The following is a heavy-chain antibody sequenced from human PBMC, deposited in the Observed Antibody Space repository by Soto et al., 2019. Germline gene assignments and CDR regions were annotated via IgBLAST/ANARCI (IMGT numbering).Heavy chain of an antibody. CDR3: ARAVATGAEY. J-gene: IGHJ4*02. Sequence: GGSLRLSCAASGFTISTYWMSWVRQVPGKGLEWVAHIKQDGTETYYVDSVKGRLTISRDNAKNLLYLQMNSLRAEDTAVFYCARAVATGAEYWGQGTLVTVSS. V-gene: IGHV3-7*03. CDR2: IKQDGTET. D-gene: IGHD6-19*01. CDR1: GFTISTYW.